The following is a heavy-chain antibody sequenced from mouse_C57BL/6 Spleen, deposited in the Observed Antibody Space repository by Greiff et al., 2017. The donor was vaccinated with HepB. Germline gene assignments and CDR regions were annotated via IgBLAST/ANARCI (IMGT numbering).Heavy chain of an antibody. D-gene: IGHD2-4*01. V-gene: IGHV1-80*01. CDR2: IYPGDGDT. CDR3: AREDYDVGAMDY. Sequence: QVQLKESGAELVKPGASVKISCKASGYAFSSYWMNWVKQRPGKGLEWIGQIYPGDGDTNYNGKFKGKATLTADKSSSTAYMQLSSLTSEDSAVYFCAREDYDVGAMDYWGQGTSVTVSS. CDR1: GYAFSSYW. J-gene: IGHJ4*01.